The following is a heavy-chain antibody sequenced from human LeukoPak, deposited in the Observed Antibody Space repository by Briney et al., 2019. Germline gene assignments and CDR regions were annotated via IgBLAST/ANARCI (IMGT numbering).Heavy chain of an antibody. CDR2: ISSCSSYI. CDR1: GFTFSSYS. Sequence: GGSLRLSCAASGFTFSSYSMNWVRQAPVKGLEWVSSISSCSSYIYYADSVKGRFTISRDNAKNSLYLQMNSLRAEDTAVYYCARDQTTVGATEFAFDIWGQGTMVTVSS. CDR3: ARDQTTVGATEFAFDI. J-gene: IGHJ3*02. V-gene: IGHV3-21*01. D-gene: IGHD1-26*01.